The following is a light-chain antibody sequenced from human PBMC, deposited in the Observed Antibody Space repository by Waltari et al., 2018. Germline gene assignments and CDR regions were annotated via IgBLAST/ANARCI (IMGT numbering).Light chain of an antibody. CDR3: QQYYSIALT. Sequence: DIQMTQSPSSLSASVGDSVTITCRTSQGISNSLAWYQQQPGKAPKLLLYAAYRLESGVPSRFIGSGYGTEYTLTISSLHPEDFATYYCQQYYSIALTFGGGTKVEIK. J-gene: IGKJ4*01. CDR2: AAY. V-gene: IGKV1-NL1*01. CDR1: QGISNS.